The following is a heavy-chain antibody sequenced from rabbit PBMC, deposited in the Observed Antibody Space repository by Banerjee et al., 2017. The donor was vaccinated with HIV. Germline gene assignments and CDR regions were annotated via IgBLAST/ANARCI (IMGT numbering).Heavy chain of an antibody. D-gene: IGHD1-1*01. Sequence: QEQLEESGGDLVKPEGSLTLTCTASGFSFSSYWICWVRQAPGKGLEWIGCIATGDGNTYDASWAKGRFTISEPSSTTVTLQMTSLTAADTATYFCARVNAGSSGYPYYFNLWGPGTLVTVS. CDR3: ARVNAGSSGYPYYFNL. CDR1: GFSFSSYW. V-gene: IGHV1S45*01. CDR2: IATGDGNT. J-gene: IGHJ4*01.